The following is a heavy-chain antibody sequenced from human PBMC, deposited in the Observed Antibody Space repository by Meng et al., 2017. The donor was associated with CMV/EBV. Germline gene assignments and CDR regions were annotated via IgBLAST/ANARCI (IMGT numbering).Heavy chain of an antibody. Sequence: GESLKISCAASGFTFSSYAMHWVRQAPGKGLEYVSAISSNGGSTYYADSVKGRFTISRDNSKNTLYLQMNSLRAEDTAVYYCAKGSRHNIVVVPAPPEYFQHWGQGTLVTVSS. J-gene: IGHJ1*01. D-gene: IGHD2-2*01. CDR2: ISSNGGST. V-gene: IGHV3-64*02. CDR1: GFTFSSYA. CDR3: AKGSRHNIVVVPAPPEYFQH.